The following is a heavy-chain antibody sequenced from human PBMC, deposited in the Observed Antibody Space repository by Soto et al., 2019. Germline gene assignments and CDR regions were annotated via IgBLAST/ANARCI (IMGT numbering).Heavy chain of an antibody. D-gene: IGHD2-15*01. CDR1: GGSISSGDYY. V-gene: IGHV4-30-4*01. CDR3: ARDWSSTGYCSGGSCLLRRPEGWFDP. CDR2: IYYSGST. J-gene: IGHJ5*02. Sequence: PSETLSLTCTVSGGSISSGDYYWSWIRQPPGKGLEWIGYIYYSGSTYYNPSLKSRVTISVDTSKNQFSLKLSSVTAADTAVYYCARDWSSTGYCSGGSCLLRRPEGWFDPWGQGTLVTVSS.